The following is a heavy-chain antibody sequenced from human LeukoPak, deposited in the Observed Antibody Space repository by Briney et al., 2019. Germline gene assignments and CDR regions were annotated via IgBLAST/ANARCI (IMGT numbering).Heavy chain of an antibody. CDR2: IYHRGST. CDR3: ASPSEYSDYGWPLFDY. V-gene: IGHV4-30-2*01. D-gene: IGHD5-12*01. Sequence: PSETLSLTCTVSGFSINTGGYSWNWIRQPPGQGLEWIGSIYHRGSTSYTPSLASRVTISLDTSENQFSLKLSSVAAADTAVYYCASPSEYSDYGWPLFDYWGQGTLVTVSS. J-gene: IGHJ4*02. CDR1: GFSINTGGYS.